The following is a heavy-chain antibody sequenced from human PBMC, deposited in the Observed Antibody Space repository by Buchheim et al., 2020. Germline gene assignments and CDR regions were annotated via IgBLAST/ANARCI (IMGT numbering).Heavy chain of an antibody. V-gene: IGHV3-7*01. Sequence: EVQLVESGGGLVQPGGSLRLSCAASGFTFSTYWMTWVRQAPGKGLVWVANIKQDGSEKYYVDSVKGRFTISRDNAKNSLYLQMNSLRAEETAVYYCARSTIVIIATAPEYWGKGTL. D-gene: IGHD2/OR15-2a*01. J-gene: IGHJ4*02. CDR2: IKQDGSEK. CDR1: GFTFSTYW. CDR3: ARSTIVIIATAPEY.